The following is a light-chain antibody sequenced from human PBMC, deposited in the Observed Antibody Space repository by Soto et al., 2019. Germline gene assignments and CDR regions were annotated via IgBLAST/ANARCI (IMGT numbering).Light chain of an antibody. CDR3: KSYAGSNTYV. V-gene: IGLV2-8*01. CDR2: EVV. J-gene: IGLJ1*01. CDR1: KNDIGVYDF. Sequence: QSVLTQPPSASGSPGQSVTISCTGTKNDIGVYDFVSWYQHHPGKAPRLIIYEVVQRPSGVPDRFSGSNSGNKASLTVSGLQAADEADYFCKSYAGSNTYVFGSGTKVTVL.